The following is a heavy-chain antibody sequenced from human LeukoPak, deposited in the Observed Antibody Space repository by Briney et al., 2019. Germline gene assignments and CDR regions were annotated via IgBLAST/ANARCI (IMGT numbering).Heavy chain of an antibody. D-gene: IGHD5-12*01. CDR1: GFTFSSYW. V-gene: IGHV3-7*01. CDR3: ARDLVVATFDY. J-gene: IGHJ4*02. Sequence: GGSLRLSCAASGFTFSSYWMSWVRQAPGKGREWVANVKLDGSEKSYVDSVKGRFTISRDNAKNTLYLQMNSLRAEDTAVYYCARDLVVATFDYWGQGTLVTVSS. CDR2: VKLDGSEK.